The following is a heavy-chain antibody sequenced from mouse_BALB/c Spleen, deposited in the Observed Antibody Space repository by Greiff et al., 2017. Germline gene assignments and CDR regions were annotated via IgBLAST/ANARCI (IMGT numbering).Heavy chain of an antibody. V-gene: IGHV5-6-2*01. CDR1: GFTFSSYY. Sequence: EVKVVESGGGLVKLGGSLKLSCAASGFTFSSYYMSWVRQTPEKRLELVAAINSNGGSTYYPDTVKGRFTISRDNAKNTLYLQMSSLKSEDTALYYCARHAYDGYYVAYWGQGTLVTVSA. CDR2: INSNGGST. J-gene: IGHJ3*01. D-gene: IGHD2-3*01. CDR3: ARHAYDGYYVAY.